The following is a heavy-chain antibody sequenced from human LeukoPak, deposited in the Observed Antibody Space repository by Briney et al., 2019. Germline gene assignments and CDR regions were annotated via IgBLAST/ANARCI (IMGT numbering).Heavy chain of an antibody. D-gene: IGHD6-13*01. CDR2: IYYSGST. V-gene: IGHV4-39*07. CDR3: ARVRKDYPRIAAAAIYYFDY. J-gene: IGHJ4*02. CDR1: GGSISSSSYY. Sequence: SETLSLTCTVSGGSISSSSYYWGWIRQPPGKGLEWIGSIYYSGSTYYNPSLKSRVTISVDTSKNQFSLKLSSVTAADTAVYYCARVRKDYPRIAAAAIYYFDYWGQGTLVTVSS.